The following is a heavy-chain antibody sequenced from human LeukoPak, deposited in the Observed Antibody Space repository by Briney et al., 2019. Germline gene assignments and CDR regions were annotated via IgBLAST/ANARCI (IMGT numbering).Heavy chain of an antibody. J-gene: IGHJ4*02. D-gene: IGHD5-24*01. CDR2: IYYSGSS. CDR3: ARHRSGWLQSSFDY. V-gene: IGHV4-39*01. CDR1: GGSISSSSSY. Sequence: PSETLSLTCSVSGGSISSSSSYWGWIRQPPGKGLEWVGSIYYSGSSFDNPALKSRVTISVDTSKNQFSLKLSSVTAADTAVYYCARHRSGWLQSSFDYWGQGTLVTVSS.